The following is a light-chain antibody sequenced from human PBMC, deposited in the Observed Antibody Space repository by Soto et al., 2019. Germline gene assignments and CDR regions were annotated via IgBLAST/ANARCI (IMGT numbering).Light chain of an antibody. CDR1: SSDISGYKS. V-gene: IGLV2-14*03. CDR3: SSYTSISTVV. J-gene: IGLJ2*01. Sequence: QSALTQPASVSGSPGQSITISCTGTSSDISGYKSVSWYQHHPGKAPKLMIYDVSDRPSGVSNRFSGSKSGNTASLTISGLQDEDEADYYCSSYTSISTVVFGGVTKLPVL. CDR2: DVS.